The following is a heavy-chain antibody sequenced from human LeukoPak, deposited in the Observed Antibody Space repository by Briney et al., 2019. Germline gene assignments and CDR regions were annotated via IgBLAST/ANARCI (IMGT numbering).Heavy chain of an antibody. CDR3: AKSRPHNDFWSGYYPSGYYYYGMDV. D-gene: IGHD3-3*01. CDR1: GGSISRYY. Sequence: SETLSLTCTVSGGSISRYYWNWIRQPPGKGLEWIGYIYYSGSTNYNPSLKSRVTISVDTSKNQFSLKLSSVTAADTAVYYCAKSRPHNDFWSGYYPSGYYYYGMDVWGQGTTVTVSS. V-gene: IGHV4-59*08. J-gene: IGHJ6*02. CDR2: IYYSGST.